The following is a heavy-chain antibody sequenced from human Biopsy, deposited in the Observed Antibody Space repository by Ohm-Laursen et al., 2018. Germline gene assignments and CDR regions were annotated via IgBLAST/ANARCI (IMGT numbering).Heavy chain of an antibody. CDR2: ISWHSGSR. J-gene: IGHJ6*02. D-gene: IGHD1-1*01. CDR1: GFTFDDYA. V-gene: IGHV3-9*01. CDR3: AKDVRVKVQLDGMDV. Sequence: SLRLSCAASGFTFDDYAMHWVRQAPGKGLEWVSGISWHSGSRGYADSVKGRFTISRDNAKKLLYLQMNSLRAENTALYYCAKDVRVKVQLDGMDVWGQGTTVTVSS.